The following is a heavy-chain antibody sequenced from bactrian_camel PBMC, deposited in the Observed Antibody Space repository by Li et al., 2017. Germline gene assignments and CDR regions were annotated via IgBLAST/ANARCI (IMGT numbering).Heavy chain of an antibody. CDR3: ATLRGWYIFMDY. CDR1: GSSFRNYA. Sequence: VQLVESGGGLVQPGGSLRLSCASTGSSFRNYAMSWVRQAPGKGLEWVSTINSGGSSTNYADSVKGRSTISRDNAKNTMYLQLNSLKTEDTAMYYCATLRGWYIFMDYWGQGTQVTVS. V-gene: IGHV3S40*01. J-gene: IGHJ4*01. D-gene: IGHD6*01. CDR2: INSGGSST.